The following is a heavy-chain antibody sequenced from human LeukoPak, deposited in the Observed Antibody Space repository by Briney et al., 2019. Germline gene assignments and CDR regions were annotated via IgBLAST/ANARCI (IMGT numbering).Heavy chain of an antibody. CDR1: GFTFSSYA. CDR2: ISYDGSNK. J-gene: IGHJ6*02. Sequence: GGSLRLSCAASGFTFSSYAMHWVRQAPGKGLEWVAVISYDGSNKYYADSVKGRFTISRGNSKNTLYLQMNSLRAEDTAVYYCAKRHYDILTGYYSALDVWGQGTTVTVSS. D-gene: IGHD3-9*01. V-gene: IGHV3-30-3*02. CDR3: AKRHYDILTGYYSALDV.